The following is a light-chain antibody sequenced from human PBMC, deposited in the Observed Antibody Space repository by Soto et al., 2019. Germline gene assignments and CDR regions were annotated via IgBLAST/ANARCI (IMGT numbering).Light chain of an antibody. Sequence: QAVLTQSSSASASLGSSVKLTCTLSSRHITYIIAWHQQQPGKAPRYLMKLERSGSYNKGSGVPDRFSGSSSGADRYLTISNLQSEDEADYYCETWDSNTRVFGTGTKLTVL. CDR1: SRHITYI. V-gene: IGLV4-60*03. CDR3: ETWDSNTRV. J-gene: IGLJ1*01. CDR2: LERSGSY.